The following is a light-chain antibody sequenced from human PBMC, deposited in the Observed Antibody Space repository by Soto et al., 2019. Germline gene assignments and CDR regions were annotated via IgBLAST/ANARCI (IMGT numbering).Light chain of an antibody. CDR3: MQVLQPPYT. CDR1: QSLLHSNGYNY. J-gene: IGKJ2*01. CDR2: LGS. Sequence: DIVMTQSPPSPPVTLGEPASISCRSSQSLLHSNGYNYLDWYLQKPGQSPQLLIYLGSNRASGVSDRFSGSGSGTDFALKISRVEAEDVGVYYCMQVLQPPYTFGQGTKL. V-gene: IGKV2-28*01.